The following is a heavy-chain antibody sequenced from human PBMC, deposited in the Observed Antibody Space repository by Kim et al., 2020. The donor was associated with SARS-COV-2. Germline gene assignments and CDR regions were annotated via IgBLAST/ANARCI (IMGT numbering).Heavy chain of an antibody. D-gene: IGHD1-7*01. CDR1: GYTFTGYY. J-gene: IGHJ4*02. CDR2: INPNSGGT. CDR3: ARVPLRELRQPFDY. V-gene: IGHV1-2*06. Sequence: ASVKVSCKASGYTFTGYYMHWVRQAPGQGLEWMGRINPNSGGTNYAQKFQGRVTMTRDTSISTAYMELSRLRSDDTAVYYCARVPLRELRQPFDYWGQGTLVTVSS.